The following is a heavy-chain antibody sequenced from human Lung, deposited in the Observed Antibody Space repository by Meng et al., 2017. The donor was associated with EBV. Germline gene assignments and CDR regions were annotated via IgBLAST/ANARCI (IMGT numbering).Heavy chain of an antibody. D-gene: IGHD2-2*01. CDR2: ISAYNGNT. CDR1: GFIFTSYA. Sequence: VQLVQSGAEVKKPXASVKVSCGASGFIFTSYAISWVRQAPGQGLQYMGWISAYNGNTNYAQELQGRVTMTTDTSTSTAYMELRSLRFDDTAVYYCARFYCSSTSCPHVLFDYGGQGTLGTVSS. J-gene: IGHJ4*02. V-gene: IGHV1-18*01. CDR3: ARFYCSSTSCPHVLFDY.